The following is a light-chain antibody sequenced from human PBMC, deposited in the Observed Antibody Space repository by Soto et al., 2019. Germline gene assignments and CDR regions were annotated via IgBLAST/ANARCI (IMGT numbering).Light chain of an antibody. CDR1: SSDVGGYNY. J-gene: IGLJ1*01. Sequence: QSALTQPASVSGSAGQSITISCTGTSSDVGGYNYVSWYQQHPGKAPKLMIYDVSNQPSGVSNRFSGSKSGNTASLTISGLDAEDEADYYCSSYTSASTLAYVFGTGTKVTVL. V-gene: IGLV2-14*01. CDR3: SSYTSASTLAYV. CDR2: DVS.